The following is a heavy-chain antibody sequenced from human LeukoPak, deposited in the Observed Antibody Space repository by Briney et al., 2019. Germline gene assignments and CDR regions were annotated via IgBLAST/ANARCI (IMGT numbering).Heavy chain of an antibody. V-gene: IGHV3-21*01. D-gene: IGHD3-22*01. J-gene: IGHJ4*02. Sequence: KSGGSLRLSCAASGFTFSSYSMNWVRQAPGKGGEWVSSISSSSSYIYYADSVKGRFTISRDNAKNSLYLQMNSLRAEDTAVYYCARDLAPYYYDSSGYYSGPFDYWGQGTLVTVSS. CDR1: GFTFSSYS. CDR2: ISSSSSYI. CDR3: ARDLAPYYYDSSGYYSGPFDY.